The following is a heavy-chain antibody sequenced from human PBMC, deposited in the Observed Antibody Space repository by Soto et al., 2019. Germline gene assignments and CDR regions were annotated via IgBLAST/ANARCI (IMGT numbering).Heavy chain of an antibody. CDR2: IYYSGYT. V-gene: IGHV4-59*01. J-gene: IGHJ4*02. CDR3: ARGAAGIGR. Sequence: QVQLQESGPGLVKPSETLSLTCTVSGGSISSYYWSWIRQTPGKGLEWIGYIYYSGYTNYKTSLKXRXTXAVDTSKNQFSLRLSSVTAADTAVYYCARGAAGIGRWGQGTLVTVSS. CDR1: GGSISSYY. D-gene: IGHD6-19*01.